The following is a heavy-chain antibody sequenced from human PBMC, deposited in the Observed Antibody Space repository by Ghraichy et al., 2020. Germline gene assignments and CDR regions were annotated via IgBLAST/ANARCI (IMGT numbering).Heavy chain of an antibody. CDR1: GFTFSGSW. CDR3: VRGGRRRAAH. D-gene: IGHD2-15*01. J-gene: IGHJ4*02. CDR2: IKEDGSDK. V-gene: IGHV3-7*03. Sequence: GGSLRLSCAASGFTFSGSWMSWVRQAPGKGLGWVANIKEDGSDKYYVDSVRGRFTISRDNAKNSLYLQMNSLRAEDTAVYYCVRGGRRRAAHWGQGTLVTVSS.